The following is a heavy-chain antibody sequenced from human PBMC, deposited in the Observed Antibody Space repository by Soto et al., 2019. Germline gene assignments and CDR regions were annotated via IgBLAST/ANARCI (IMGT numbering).Heavy chain of an antibody. CDR2: ISSSGSTI. CDR3: ARYSTTVTTNWFDP. D-gene: IGHD4-17*01. V-gene: IGHV3-11*01. J-gene: IGHJ5*02. Sequence: QVQLVESGGGLVKPGGSLRLSCAASGFTFSDYYMSWIRQAPGKGLEWVSYISSSGSTIYYADSVKGRFTISRDNAKNALYLQIKSLRAEDTAVYYCARYSTTVTTNWFDPWGQGTLVTVSS. CDR1: GFTFSDYY.